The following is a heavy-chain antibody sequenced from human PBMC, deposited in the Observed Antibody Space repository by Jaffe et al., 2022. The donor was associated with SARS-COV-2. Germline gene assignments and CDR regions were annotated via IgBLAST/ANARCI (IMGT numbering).Heavy chain of an antibody. D-gene: IGHD3-3*01. Sequence: EVQLLESGGGLVQPGGSLRLSCAASGFTFSSYAMSWVRQAPGKGLEWVSAISGSGGSTYYADSVKGRFTISRDNSKNTLYLQMNSLRAEDTAVYYCAKANVGIFGVDYWFDPWGQGTLVTVSS. CDR2: ISGSGGST. V-gene: IGHV3-23*01. CDR3: AKANVGIFGVDYWFDP. CDR1: GFTFSSYA. J-gene: IGHJ5*02.